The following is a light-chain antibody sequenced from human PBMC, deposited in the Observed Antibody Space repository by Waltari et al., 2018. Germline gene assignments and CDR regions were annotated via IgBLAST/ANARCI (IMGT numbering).Light chain of an antibody. Sequence: QSVLPQPPSVSGAPGQRVTIPCTGSSSNAGTGYAVNRFTQLPGPAPKPLTYDTNARPSGVPDRFSGSRSGTSASLAISGLQAEDEADYYCQSYDRSLSGSVIFGGGTKLTVL. CDR1: SSNAGTGYA. CDR3: QSYDRSLSGSVI. V-gene: IGLV1-40*01. CDR2: DTN. J-gene: IGLJ2*01.